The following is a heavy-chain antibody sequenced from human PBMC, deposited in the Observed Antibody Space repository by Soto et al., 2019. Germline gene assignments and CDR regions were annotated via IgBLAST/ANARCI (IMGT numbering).Heavy chain of an antibody. CDR1: GGTFSSYA. V-gene: IGHV1-69*01. Sequence: QVQLVQSGAEVKKPGSSVKVSCKASGGTFSSYAISWVRQAPGQGLEWMGGIIPIFGTANYAQKFQGRVTITADEATSTAYMALSSLRSEDTAVYYCGGSHDYGDENWFDPWGQGTLVTVSS. CDR2: IIPIFGTA. J-gene: IGHJ5*02. CDR3: GGSHDYGDENWFDP. D-gene: IGHD4-17*01.